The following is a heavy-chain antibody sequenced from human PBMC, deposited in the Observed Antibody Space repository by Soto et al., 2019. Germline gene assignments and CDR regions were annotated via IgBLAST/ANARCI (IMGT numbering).Heavy chain of an antibody. J-gene: IGHJ5*02. D-gene: IGHD6-19*01. CDR2: IYHSGST. V-gene: IGHV4-38-2*01. CDR3: ARARAGDWFDP. CDR1: GYSISSGYY. Sequence: NPSETLSLTCAVSGYSISSGYYWGWIRQPPGKGLEWIGSIYHSGSTYYNPSLKSRVTISVDTSKNQFSLKLSSVTAADTAVYYCARARAGDWFDPWGQGTLVTVSS.